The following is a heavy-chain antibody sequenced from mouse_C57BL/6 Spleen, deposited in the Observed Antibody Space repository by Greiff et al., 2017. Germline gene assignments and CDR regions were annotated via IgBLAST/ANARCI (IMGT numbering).Heavy chain of an antibody. V-gene: IGHV5-16*01. CDR1: GFTFSDYY. CDR3: ARDRPGGMDY. Sequence: EVHLVESEGGLVQPGSSMKLSCTASGFTFSDYYMAWVRQVPEKGLEWVANINYDGSSTYYLASLNSRFIISRDNVKNQLYLQMSDLKSEDTATYYWARDRPGGMDYWGQGTSVTVSS. J-gene: IGHJ4*01. CDR2: INYDGSST.